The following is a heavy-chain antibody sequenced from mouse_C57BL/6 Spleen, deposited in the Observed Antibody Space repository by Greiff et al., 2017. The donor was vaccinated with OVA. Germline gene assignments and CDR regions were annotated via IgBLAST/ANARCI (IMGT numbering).Heavy chain of an antibody. CDR3: ARGTGPYFDY. CDR2: ISYDGSN. D-gene: IGHD4-1*01. J-gene: IGHJ2*01. CDR1: GYSITSGYY. V-gene: IGHV3-6*01. Sequence: ESGPGLVKPSQSLSLTCSVTGYSITSGYYWNWIRQFPGNKLEWMGYISYDGSNNYNPSLKNRISITRDTSKNQFFLKLNSVTTEDTATYYCARGTGPYFDYWGQGTTLTVSS.